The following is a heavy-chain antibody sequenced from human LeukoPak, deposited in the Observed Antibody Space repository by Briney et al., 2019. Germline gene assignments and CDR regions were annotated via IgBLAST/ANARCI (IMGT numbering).Heavy chain of an antibody. V-gene: IGHV1-69*13. CDR3: ARDHYDILTGYSWFDP. Sequence: SVKVSCKASGGTFSSYAISWVRQAPGQGLEWMGGIIPIFGTANYAQKFQGRVTITADESTSTAYMELSSLRSEDTAVYYCARDHYDILTGYSWFDPWGQGTLVTVSS. CDR1: GGTFSSYA. J-gene: IGHJ5*02. CDR2: IIPIFGTA. D-gene: IGHD3-9*01.